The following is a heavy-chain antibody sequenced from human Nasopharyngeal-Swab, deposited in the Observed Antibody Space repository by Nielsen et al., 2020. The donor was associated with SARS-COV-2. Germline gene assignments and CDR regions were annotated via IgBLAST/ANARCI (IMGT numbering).Heavy chain of an antibody. V-gene: IGHV1-69*02. Sequence: WVRQAPGQGLEWMGRIIPILGIANYAQKFQGRVTITADKSTSTAYMELSSLRSEDTAVYYCARRKMAVAGIWWFDPRGQGTLVTVSS. D-gene: IGHD6-19*01. J-gene: IGHJ5*02. CDR3: ARRKMAVAGIWWFDP. CDR2: IIPILGIA.